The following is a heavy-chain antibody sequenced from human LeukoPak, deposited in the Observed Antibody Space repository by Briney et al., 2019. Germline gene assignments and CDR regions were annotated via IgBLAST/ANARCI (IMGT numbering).Heavy chain of an antibody. J-gene: IGHJ3*02. D-gene: IGHD3-10*01. V-gene: IGHV4-34*01. CDR2: INHSGST. CDR1: GGSFIGFH. CDR3: ARDKSRTYGSADAFDI. Sequence: SETLSLTCAVYGGSFIGFHWNWIRQPPGKGLEWIGDINHSGSTNYNPSLTSRVTISVDPSKNQFSLNLSSVTAADTAVYYCARDKSRTYGSADAFDIWGQGTMVTVSS.